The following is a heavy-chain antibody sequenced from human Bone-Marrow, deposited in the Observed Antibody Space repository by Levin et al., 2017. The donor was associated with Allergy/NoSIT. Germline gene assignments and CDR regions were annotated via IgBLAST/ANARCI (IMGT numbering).Heavy chain of an antibody. V-gene: IGHV4-39*01. D-gene: IGHD3-9*01. CDR2: IYYSGAT. CDR1: GGAISRSNYC. CDR3: ASRDILTGFFY. J-gene: IGHJ4*02. Sequence: SETLSLVCSVSGGAISRSNYCWGWIRQAPGKGLEWIGTIYYSGATFYAPSLNSRVSISADTPKNQFSLNVTSVTAADTALYYCASRDILTGFFYWGQGALVSVSS.